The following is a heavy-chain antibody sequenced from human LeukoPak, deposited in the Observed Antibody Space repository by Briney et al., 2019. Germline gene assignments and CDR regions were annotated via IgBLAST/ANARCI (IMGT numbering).Heavy chain of an antibody. CDR3: ARAKYPIVLMVYAAPMGFDY. Sequence: ASVKVSCKASGYTFTSYGISWVRQAPGQGLERMGWISAYNGNTNYAQKLQGRVTMTTDTSTSTAYMELRSLRSDDTAVYYCARAKYPIVLMVYAAPMGFDYWGQGTLVTVSS. J-gene: IGHJ4*02. CDR2: ISAYNGNT. V-gene: IGHV1-18*01. D-gene: IGHD2-8*01. CDR1: GYTFTSYG.